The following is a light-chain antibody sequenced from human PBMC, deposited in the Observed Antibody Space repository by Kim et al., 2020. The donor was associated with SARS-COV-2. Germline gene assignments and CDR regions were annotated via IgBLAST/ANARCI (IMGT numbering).Light chain of an antibody. CDR1: SSDVGGYNN. CDR2: DVS. Sequence: QSALTQPASVSGSPGQSITISCTGTSSDVGGYNNVSWYQQHPGKAPKLMIYDVSKRPSGVSNRFSGSKSGNTASLTISGLQAEDEADYYCCSYTSISTWVFGGGTQLTVL. V-gene: IGLV2-14*01. J-gene: IGLJ3*02. CDR3: CSYTSISTWV.